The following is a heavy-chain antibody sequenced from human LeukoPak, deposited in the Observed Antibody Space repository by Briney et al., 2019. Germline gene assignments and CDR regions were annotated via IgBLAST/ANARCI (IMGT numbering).Heavy chain of an antibody. V-gene: IGHV1-24*01. J-gene: IGHJ3*02. CDR3: ASHYDFWSGSSYRGAFDI. CDR1: GYTLTELS. CDR2: FDPEDGET. D-gene: IGHD3-3*01. Sequence: GASVKVSCKVSGYTLTELSMHWVRQAPGKGLEWMGSFDPEDGETIYAQKFQGRVTMTEDTSTDTAYMELSSLRSEDTAVYYCASHYDFWSGSSYRGAFDIWGQGTMVTVSS.